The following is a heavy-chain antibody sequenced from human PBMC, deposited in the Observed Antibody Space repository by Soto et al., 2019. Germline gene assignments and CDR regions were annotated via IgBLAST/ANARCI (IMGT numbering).Heavy chain of an antibody. V-gene: IGHV4-31*03. J-gene: IGHJ5*02. Sequence: SETLSLTCTVSGGSISGGGYYWSWIRQHTGKGLEWIGYMYYSGSTYYNPSLKSRVTISVDTSKNQFSLNLYSVTAADTAVYYCARDGGYNYASANWFDPWGQGTLVTVSS. CDR2: MYYSGST. CDR3: ARDGGYNYASANWFDP. D-gene: IGHD5-18*01. CDR1: GGSISGGGYY.